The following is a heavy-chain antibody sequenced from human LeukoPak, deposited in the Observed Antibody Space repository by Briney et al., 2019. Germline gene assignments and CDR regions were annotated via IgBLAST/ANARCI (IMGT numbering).Heavy chain of an antibody. CDR2: ISSSGSTI. J-gene: IGHJ4*02. V-gene: IGHV3-48*03. D-gene: IGHD6-19*01. CDR3: ARISIAVAVWY. CDR1: GFTFSSYE. Sequence: GGSLRLSCAASGFTFSSYEMNWVRQAPGKGLEWVSYISSSGSTIYYAVSVKGRFTISRDNAKNSLYLQMNSLRAEDTAVYYCARISIAVAVWYWGQGTLVTVSS.